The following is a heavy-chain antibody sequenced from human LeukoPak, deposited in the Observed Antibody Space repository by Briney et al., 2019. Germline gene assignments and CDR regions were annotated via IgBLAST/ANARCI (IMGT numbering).Heavy chain of an antibody. D-gene: IGHD5-18*01. J-gene: IGHJ6*03. CDR2: IKQDGSEK. CDR1: GFTFSSSW. V-gene: IGHV3-7*01. Sequence: GGSLRLSCAASGFTFSSSWMSWVRQAPGKGLEWVANIKQDGSEKYYVDSVKGRFTISRDNAKNSLYLQMNSLRAEDTAVYYCAGLDTAMGKAYYYYYMDVWGKGTTVTVSS. CDR3: AGLDTAMGKAYYYYYMDV.